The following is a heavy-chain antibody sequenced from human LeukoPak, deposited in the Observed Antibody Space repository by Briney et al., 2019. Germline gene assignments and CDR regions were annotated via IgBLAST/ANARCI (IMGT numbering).Heavy chain of an antibody. J-gene: IGHJ4*02. CDR3: ARDLSGLDY. CDR2: INHSGST. V-gene: IGHV4-34*01. Sequence: SETLSLTCAVSGGSFSGYYWSWIRQPPGKGLEWIGEINHSGSTNYNPSLKSRVTISVDTSKNQFSLKLSSVTAADTAVYYCARDLSGLDYWGQGTLVTVSS. CDR1: GGSFSGYY.